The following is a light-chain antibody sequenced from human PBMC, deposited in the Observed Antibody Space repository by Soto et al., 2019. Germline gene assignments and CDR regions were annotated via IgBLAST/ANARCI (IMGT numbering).Light chain of an antibody. Sequence: QSVLPQPPSASGTPGQRVVISCSGSDSDVGTNTVNWYQQVPGAAPKLLIYINNQRPAGVPDRFSGSTSGTSASLAINRLRSEDEADYYCAAWDDTLPGYVFGSGTKVTVL. CDR2: INN. V-gene: IGLV1-44*01. CDR3: AAWDDTLPGYV. J-gene: IGLJ1*01. CDR1: DSDVGTNT.